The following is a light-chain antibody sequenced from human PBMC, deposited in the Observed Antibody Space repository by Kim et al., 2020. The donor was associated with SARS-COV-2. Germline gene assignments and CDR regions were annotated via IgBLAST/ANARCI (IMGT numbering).Light chain of an antibody. CDR3: ETWDRNTRV. Sequence: SSGKLTCTLSSGHSSYTIAWHQQQPGKAPRYLMKLEQTGNYNKGSGVPDRFSGSNSGADRFLTISNLQSEDEADYYCETWDRNTRVFGGGTKLTVL. J-gene: IGLJ3*02. CDR2: LEQTGNY. CDR1: SGHSSYT. V-gene: IGLV4-60*03.